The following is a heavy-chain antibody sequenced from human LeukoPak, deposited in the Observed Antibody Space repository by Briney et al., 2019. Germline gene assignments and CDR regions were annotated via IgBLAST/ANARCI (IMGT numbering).Heavy chain of an antibody. CDR2: ISGSGDRT. V-gene: IGHV3-23*01. D-gene: IGHD5-18*01. J-gene: IGHJ4*02. CDR3: AKSGYSYGYYYFDY. Sequence: ETLSLTCAAYGGSFSGYYWSWIRQPPGKGLEWVSAISGSGDRTYYADSVKGRFNISRDNSKNTLYLQMNSLRAEDTAVYYCAKSGYSYGYYYFDYWGQGTLVTVSS. CDR1: GGSFSGYY.